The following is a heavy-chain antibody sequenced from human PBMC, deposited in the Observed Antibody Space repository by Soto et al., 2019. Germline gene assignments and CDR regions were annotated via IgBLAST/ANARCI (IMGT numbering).Heavy chain of an antibody. V-gene: IGHV1-69*06. CDR2: IITIFNTA. Sequence: QVHLVQSGAEVKKPGSSVKVSCKASGGTFSSYAITWLRKAPGQGLAWMGGIITIFNTANYAQKFQGRVTITADRSTTTADMELSSLRTEEAAVYYYASVDLSTSRYKSWGQGTLVTVSS. CDR3: ASVDLSTSRYKS. J-gene: IGHJ4*02. CDR1: GGTFSSYA. D-gene: IGHD2-2*02.